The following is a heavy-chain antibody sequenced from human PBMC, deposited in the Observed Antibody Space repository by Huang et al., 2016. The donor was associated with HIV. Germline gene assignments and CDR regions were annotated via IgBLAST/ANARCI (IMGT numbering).Heavy chain of an antibody. D-gene: IGHD3-10*01. CDR2: SYYSGST. J-gene: IGHJ4*02. V-gene: IGHV4-39*01. Sequence: QLQLQESGPGLVKPSETLSLTCTVSGGSIRSDNYYCGWIRQPPGKGLEWIGRSYYSGSTYYNPSLKSRVTITVETSKNQFSLKMRSVTAADTAVYYCARLPGSITMIRGVITDPYWGQGTLVTVSS. CDR1: GGSIRSDNYY. CDR3: ARLPGSITMIRGVITDPY.